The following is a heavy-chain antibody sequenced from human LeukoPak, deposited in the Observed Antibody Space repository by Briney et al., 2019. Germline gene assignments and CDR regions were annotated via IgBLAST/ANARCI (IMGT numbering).Heavy chain of an antibody. J-gene: IGHJ4*02. Sequence: PGESLKISCKDSGYRFTNYHIGWVRQMPGKGLEWMGIIYPADSDTRYRPTFRGQVTISVDKSINTAYLQWSSLKASDTAMYYCTRLISRGSDYNYVDDWGQGTLITVSS. D-gene: IGHD5-24*01. CDR3: TRLISRGSDYNYVDD. V-gene: IGHV5-51*01. CDR1: GYRFTNYH. CDR2: IYPADSDT.